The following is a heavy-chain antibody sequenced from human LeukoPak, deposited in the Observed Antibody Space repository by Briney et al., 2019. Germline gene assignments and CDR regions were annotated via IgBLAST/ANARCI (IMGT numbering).Heavy chain of an antibody. CDR1: GGPISSSNW. CDR3: ARAFYPPDFGFGRAPYYFDK. D-gene: IGHD3-16*01. V-gene: IGHV4-4*02. Sequence: PSETLSLTCAVSGGPISSSNWRNWLRHTPGKGLEWIEEIYHRGNTHYNPSLKSLHTMSVDTSTNQISLRVNSVTAADTAVYYCARAFYPPDFGFGRAPYYFDKWGRGTLVTVSS. CDR2: IYHRGNT. J-gene: IGHJ4*02.